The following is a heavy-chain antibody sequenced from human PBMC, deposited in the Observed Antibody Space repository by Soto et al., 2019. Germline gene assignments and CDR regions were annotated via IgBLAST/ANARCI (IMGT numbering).Heavy chain of an antibody. D-gene: IGHD3-10*01. CDR1: GYTFTSYA. CDR3: ARGYGSGSDDYYYGMDV. CDR2: INAGNGNT. J-gene: IGHJ6*02. V-gene: IGHV1-3*01. Sequence: ASVKVSCKASGYTFTSYAMHWVRQAPGQRLEWMGWINAGNGNTKYSQKFQGRVTITRDTSASTAYMELSSLRSEDTAVYYCARGYGSGSDDYYYGMDVWGQGTTVTVSS.